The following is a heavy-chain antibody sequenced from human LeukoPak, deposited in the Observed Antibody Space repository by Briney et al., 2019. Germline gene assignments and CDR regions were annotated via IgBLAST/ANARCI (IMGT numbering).Heavy chain of an antibody. V-gene: IGHV1-46*01. Sequence: ASVKDSCKTSGYMFTVYYLHWVRQAPGQGLEWMGVISPTGGTTRFSQKYQGRITMTRDMSTSTVYMDLSSLRSEDTAVYYCAREMRSSKALDYWGQGTLVTVSS. D-gene: IGHD2/OR15-2a*01. CDR2: ISPTGGTT. CDR1: GYMFTVYY. J-gene: IGHJ4*02. CDR3: AREMRSSKALDY.